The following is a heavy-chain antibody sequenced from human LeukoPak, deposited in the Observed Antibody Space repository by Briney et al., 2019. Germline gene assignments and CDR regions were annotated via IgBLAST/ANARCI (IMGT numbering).Heavy chain of an antibody. CDR2: ISGSDGST. D-gene: IGHD4-11*01. CDR3: AKAGDYSYFDY. CDR1: GFTVISNY. J-gene: IGHJ4*02. Sequence: PGGSLRLSCAASGFTVISNYMSWVRQAPGKGLEWVSAISGSDGSTYYADSVKGRFTISRDNSKNTLYLQMNSLRAEDTAIYYCAKAGDYSYFDYWGQGTLVTVSS. V-gene: IGHV3-23*01.